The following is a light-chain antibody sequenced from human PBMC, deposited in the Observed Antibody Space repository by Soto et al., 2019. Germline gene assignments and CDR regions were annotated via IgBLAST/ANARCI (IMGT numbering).Light chain of an antibody. CDR2: YAS. CDR1: QSVSNY. Sequence: EIVLTQSPATLSLSPGERATLSCRASQSVSNYLDWYQQKPGQAPRLLIYYASNRATGIPARFSGSGSGTDFTLTISSLEPEDFAVYYCQQRYNWPPVTFGQGTRLDIK. CDR3: QQRYNWPPVT. J-gene: IGKJ5*01. V-gene: IGKV3-11*01.